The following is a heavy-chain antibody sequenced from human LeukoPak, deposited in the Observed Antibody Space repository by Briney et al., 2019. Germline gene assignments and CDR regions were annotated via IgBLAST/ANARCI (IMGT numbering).Heavy chain of an antibody. CDR3: ARDRGRATWFDP. CDR2: IYYSGST. CDR1: GGSITSYY. J-gene: IGHJ5*02. D-gene: IGHD3-10*01. Sequence: PSETLSLTCTVSGGSITSYYWHWIRQPPGKGLEWIGYIYYSGSTNYNPSLKSRVTISVDTSRKQFSLKLPSVSAADTAVYYCARDRGRATWFDPWGQGTVVTVSS. V-gene: IGHV4-59*01.